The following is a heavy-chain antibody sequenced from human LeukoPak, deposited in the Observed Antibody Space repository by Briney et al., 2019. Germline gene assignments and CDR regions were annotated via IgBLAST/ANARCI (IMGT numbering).Heavy chain of an antibody. V-gene: IGHV3-73*01. CDR2: IRSKTNSYAT. CDR3: TSTWIQLWFDY. CDR1: GFTFSASA. D-gene: IGHD5-18*01. J-gene: IGHJ4*02. Sequence: GGSLKLSCAASGFTFSASAMHWVRQASGKGLEWVGRIRSKTNSYATEYAASVKGRFTISRDDSKNTAYLQLDSLRTEDTAVYYCTSTWIQLWFDYWGQGTLVTVSS.